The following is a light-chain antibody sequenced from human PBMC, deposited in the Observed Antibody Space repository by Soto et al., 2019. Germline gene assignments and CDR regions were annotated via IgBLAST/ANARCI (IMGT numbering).Light chain of an antibody. CDR2: EVS. J-gene: IGLJ1*01. CDR3: SSYTSSSIDYV. V-gene: IGLV2-14*01. Sequence: QSALTQPASVSGSPGQSITISCTGTSSDVGGYNYVSWYQQHPGKAPKLMIYEVSNRPSGVSNRFSGSKSGNTASLTISGFQAEDEADDYCSSYTSSSIDYVFGTGTKVTVL. CDR1: SSDVGGYNY.